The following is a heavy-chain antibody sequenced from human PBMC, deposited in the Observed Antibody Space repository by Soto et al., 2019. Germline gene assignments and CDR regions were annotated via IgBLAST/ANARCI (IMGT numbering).Heavy chain of an antibody. CDR3: AKVSRGGAAGSPSWYFDYGLDV. CDR2: LTARGDRP. Sequence: GGSLRLSCVASGFRFSGYAMNWVRQATGKGLEWVSGLTARGDRPFYADSVKGRFTISRDNSKNTLSLQMNSLRAEDTAVYYCAKVSRGGAAGSPSWYFDYGLDVWGQGTTVTVSS. D-gene: IGHD6-13*01. J-gene: IGHJ6*02. CDR1: GFRFSGYA. V-gene: IGHV3-23*01.